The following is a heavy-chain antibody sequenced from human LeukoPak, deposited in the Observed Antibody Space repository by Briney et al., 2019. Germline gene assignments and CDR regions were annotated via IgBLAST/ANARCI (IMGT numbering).Heavy chain of an antibody. J-gene: IGHJ4*02. Sequence: SVKVSCKASGGTFSSYAISWVRQAPGQGLEWMGGIIPIFGTANYAQKFQGRVTITADKSTSTAYMELSSLRSDDTAVYYCARETPMGQQLVFDYWGQGTLVTVSS. D-gene: IGHD6-13*01. CDR2: IIPIFGTA. CDR3: ARETPMGQQLVFDY. V-gene: IGHV1-69*06. CDR1: GGTFSSYA.